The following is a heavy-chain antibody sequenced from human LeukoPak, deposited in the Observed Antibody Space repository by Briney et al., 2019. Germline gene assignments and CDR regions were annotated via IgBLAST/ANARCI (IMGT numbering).Heavy chain of an antibody. Sequence: GESLKIPCKGSGYTFNTYWIAWVRQMPGKGLEWMGIIYPGDSDTRYSPSFQGQVTISADKSIGTAYLQWSSLKASDTATYYCARRIAVAGTGYYGLDVWGQGTTVTVSS. CDR1: GYTFNTYW. J-gene: IGHJ6*02. D-gene: IGHD6-19*01. V-gene: IGHV5-51*01. CDR3: ARRIAVAGTGYYGLDV. CDR2: IYPGDSDT.